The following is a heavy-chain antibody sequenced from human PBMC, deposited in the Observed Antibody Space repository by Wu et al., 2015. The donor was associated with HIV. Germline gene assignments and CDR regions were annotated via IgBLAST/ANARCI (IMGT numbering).Heavy chain of an antibody. V-gene: IGHV1-2*02. J-gene: IGHJ6*03. Sequence: QVQLVQSGAEVKKPGASVKVSCKASGYTFTGYYMHWVRQAPGQGLEWMGGIIPIFGTANYAQKLQGRVTMTTDTSTSTAYMELRSLRSDDTAVYYCARTITYIDYNISSSYFFYYMDVWAKGPRSPSP. CDR3: ARTITYIDYNISSSYFFYYMDV. CDR2: IIPIFGTA. D-gene: IGHD6-6*01. CDR1: GYTFTGYY.